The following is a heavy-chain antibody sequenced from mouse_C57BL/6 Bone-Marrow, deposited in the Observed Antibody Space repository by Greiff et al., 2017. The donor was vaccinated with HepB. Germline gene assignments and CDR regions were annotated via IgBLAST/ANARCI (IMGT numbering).Heavy chain of an antibody. CDR1: GYAFSSSW. D-gene: IGHD2-5*01. Sequence: QVQLQQSGPELVKPGASVKISCKASGYAFSSSWMNWVKQRPGKGLEWIGRIYPGDGDTNYNGKFKGKATLTADKSSSTAYMQLSSLTSEDSAVYFCAREDYSNYSAWFAYWGQGTLVTVSA. CDR3: AREDYSNYSAWFAY. V-gene: IGHV1-82*01. J-gene: IGHJ3*01. CDR2: IYPGDGDT.